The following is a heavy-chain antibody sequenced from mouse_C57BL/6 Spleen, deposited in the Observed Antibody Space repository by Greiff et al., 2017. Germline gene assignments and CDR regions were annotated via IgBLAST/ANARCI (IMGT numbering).Heavy chain of an antibody. CDR2: IDPSDSET. V-gene: IGHV1-52*01. CDR3: ASLRTGGWYFDV. Sequence: VQLQQPGAELVRPGSSVKLSCKASGYTFTSYWMHWVKQRPIQGLEWIGNIDPSDSETHYNQKFKDKATLTVDKSSSTAYMQLRSLTSEDSAVDYRASLRTGGWYFDVWGTGTTVTVSS. CDR1: GYTFTSYW. J-gene: IGHJ1*03.